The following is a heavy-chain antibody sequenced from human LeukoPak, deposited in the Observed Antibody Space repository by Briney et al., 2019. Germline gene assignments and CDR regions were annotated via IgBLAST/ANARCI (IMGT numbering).Heavy chain of an antibody. Sequence: PSETLSLTCAVYGGSFSGYYWSWIRQPPGKGLEWIGEINHSESTNYNPSLKSRVTISVDTSKNQFSLKLSSVTAPDTAVYYCARITGTTFMDYWGQGTLVTVSS. D-gene: IGHD1-7*01. CDR1: GGSFSGYY. CDR2: INHSEST. CDR3: ARITGTTFMDY. J-gene: IGHJ4*02. V-gene: IGHV4-34*01.